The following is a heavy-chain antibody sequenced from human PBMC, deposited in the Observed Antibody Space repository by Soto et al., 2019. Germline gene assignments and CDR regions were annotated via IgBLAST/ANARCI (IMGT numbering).Heavy chain of an antibody. J-gene: IGHJ4*02. CDR3: ASSAAAMDAFDY. Sequence: SETLSLTCTVSGGSISNYYWTWIRQPPGKGLEWIGYIYYSGSTNYNPSLKSRVTISVDTSKNQFSLKLSSVTAADTAVYYCASSAAAMDAFDYWGQGTLVTVSS. V-gene: IGHV4-59*01. D-gene: IGHD2-2*01. CDR1: GGSISNYY. CDR2: IYYSGST.